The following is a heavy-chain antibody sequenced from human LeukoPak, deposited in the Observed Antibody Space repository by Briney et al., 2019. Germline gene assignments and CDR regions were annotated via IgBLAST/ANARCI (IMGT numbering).Heavy chain of an antibody. Sequence: GGSLRPSCVASGFTLSSHWMSWVRQAPGKGLEWVANIKQDGSEKNYVGSVKGRFTVSRDNAKNSLYLQMNSLRAGDTAIYYCARESPASGIRYAMDVWGQGTTVTVSS. CDR3: ARESPASGIRYAMDV. CDR1: GFTLSSHW. CDR2: IKQDGSEK. J-gene: IGHJ6*02. D-gene: IGHD6-13*01. V-gene: IGHV3-7*03.